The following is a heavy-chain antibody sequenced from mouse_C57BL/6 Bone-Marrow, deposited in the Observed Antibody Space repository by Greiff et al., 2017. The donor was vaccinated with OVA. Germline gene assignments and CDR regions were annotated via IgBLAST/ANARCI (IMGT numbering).Heavy chain of an antibody. CDR1: GYTFTSYG. Sequence: QVQLQQSGAELARPGASVKLSCKASGYTFTSYGISWVKQRTGQGLEWIGEIYPRSGNTYYNEKFKGKATLTADKSSSTAYMELRSLTSEDSAVYFCALYDYDGNYFDDWGQGTTLTVSS. J-gene: IGHJ2*01. CDR2: IYPRSGNT. CDR3: ALYDYDGNYFDD. V-gene: IGHV1-81*01. D-gene: IGHD2-4*01.